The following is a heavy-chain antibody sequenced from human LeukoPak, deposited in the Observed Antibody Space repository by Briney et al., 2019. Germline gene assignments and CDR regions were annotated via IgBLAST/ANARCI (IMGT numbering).Heavy chain of an antibody. D-gene: IGHD3-22*01. Sequence: GGSLRLSCAASGFIFSSYAMSWVRQAPGKGLEWVSAISGSGGSTYYADSVKGRFTISRDSSKNTLYLQMNSLRAEDTAVYYCARDIRGYYDSSGYLTQYFDYWGQGTLVTVSS. V-gene: IGHV3-23*01. J-gene: IGHJ4*02. CDR3: ARDIRGYYDSSGYLTQYFDY. CDR1: GFIFSSYA. CDR2: ISGSGGST.